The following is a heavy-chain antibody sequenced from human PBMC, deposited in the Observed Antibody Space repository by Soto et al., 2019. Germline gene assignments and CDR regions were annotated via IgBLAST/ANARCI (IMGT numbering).Heavy chain of an antibody. J-gene: IGHJ6*02. V-gene: IGHV3-30-3*01. CDR1: GFTFSSYA. CDR2: VSYDGSNK. Sequence: QVQLVESGGGVVQPGRSLRLSCAASGFTFSSYAMHWVRQAPGKGLEWVAVVSYDGSNKYYADSVKGRFPISRDNSKNTLYLQMKSLRAEDTAVYYCARAQDSDYYYDGMDVWGQGTTVTVSS. CDR3: ARAQDSDYYYDGMDV.